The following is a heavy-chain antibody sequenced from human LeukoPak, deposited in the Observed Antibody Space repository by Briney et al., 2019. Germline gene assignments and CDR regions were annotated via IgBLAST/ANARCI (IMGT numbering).Heavy chain of an antibody. CDR2: INHSGST. D-gene: IGHD6-6*01. CDR1: GGSFSGYY. CDR3: ARVPSSRWFDY. J-gene: IGHJ4*02. V-gene: IGHV4-34*01. Sequence: PSETLSLTCAVYGGSFSGYYWSWIRQPPGKGLEWVGEINHSGSTNYNPSLKSRVTISVDTFKNQFSLKLSSVTAADTAVYYCARVPSSRWFDYWGQGTLVTVSS.